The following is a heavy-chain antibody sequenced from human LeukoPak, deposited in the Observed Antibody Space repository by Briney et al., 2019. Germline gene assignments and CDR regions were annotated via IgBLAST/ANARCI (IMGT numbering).Heavy chain of an antibody. CDR1: GFTVSSNY. CDR2: IYSGGST. J-gene: IGHJ3*02. V-gene: IGHV3-53*01. D-gene: IGHD1-26*01. CDR3: ARCGSYLSAFDI. Sequence: GGSVRLSCAASGFTVSSNYMSWVRQAPGKGLEWVSIIYSGGSTFYADSVKGRFSISRDNTKKTLYIQMNSLRAEGMAVYYWARCGSYLSAFDIWGQGTMVTVSS.